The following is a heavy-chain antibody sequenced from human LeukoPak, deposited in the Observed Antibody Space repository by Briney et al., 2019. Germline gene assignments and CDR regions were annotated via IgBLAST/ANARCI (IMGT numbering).Heavy chain of an antibody. CDR1: GYTFTGYY. J-gene: IGHJ5*02. V-gene: IGHV1-2*02. CDR2: INPNSGGT. Sequence: ASVKVSCKASGYTFTGYYIHWVRQAPGQGLECVGWINPNSGGTNYAQKFQGRVTMTRDTSISTAYMELSRLRSDDTAVYYCARGRSSSWPKRNWFDPWGQGTLVTVSS. CDR3: ARGRSSSWPKRNWFDP. D-gene: IGHD6-13*01.